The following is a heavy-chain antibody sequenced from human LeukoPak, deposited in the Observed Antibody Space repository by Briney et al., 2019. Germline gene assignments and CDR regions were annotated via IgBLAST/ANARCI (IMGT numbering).Heavy chain of an antibody. D-gene: IGHD6-19*01. V-gene: IGHV4-39*02. Sequence: PSETLSLTCTVSGGSISSSSYYWGWIRQPPGKGLEWIGSIYYSGSTYYNPSLKSRVTISVDTSKNHFSLKLSSVTAADTAVYYCARPSIAVAGSFDYWGQGTLVTVSS. CDR1: GGSISSSSYY. J-gene: IGHJ4*02. CDR2: IYYSGST. CDR3: ARPSIAVAGSFDY.